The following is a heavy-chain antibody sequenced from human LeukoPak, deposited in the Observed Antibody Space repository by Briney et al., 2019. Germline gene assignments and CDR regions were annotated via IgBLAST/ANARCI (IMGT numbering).Heavy chain of an antibody. CDR2: ISAYNGNT. CDR3: ARDVGLYRSSSPPFEY. CDR1: GYTFTSYG. Sequence: ASVKVSCKASGYTFTSYGISWVRQAPGQGLEWMGWISAYNGNTNYAQKLQGRLTMATDTSTSTAYMELSSLRSDDTALYYCARDVGLYRSSSPPFEYWGQGTLVTVSS. V-gene: IGHV1-18*01. J-gene: IGHJ4*02. D-gene: IGHD6-6*01.